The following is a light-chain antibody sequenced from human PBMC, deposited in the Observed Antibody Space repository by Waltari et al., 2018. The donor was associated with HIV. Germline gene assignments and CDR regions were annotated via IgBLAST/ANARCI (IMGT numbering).Light chain of an antibody. J-gene: IGLJ2*01. V-gene: IGLV2-14*01. CDR1: SSDIVNYTY. CDR2: EDN. Sequence: QSALTQPASVSGSPGQSITISCTGASSDIVNYTYVSWYQHHPGIAPKLIIYEDNNRPSGVSNRFSGSKSGKTASLTISGLQAEDESDYYCSSYTDSSVIFGGGTKVTVL. CDR3: SSYTDSSVI.